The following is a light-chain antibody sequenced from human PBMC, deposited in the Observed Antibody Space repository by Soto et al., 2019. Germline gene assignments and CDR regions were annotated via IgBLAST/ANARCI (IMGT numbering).Light chain of an antibody. J-gene: IGKJ2*01. CDR2: GAS. CDR1: QSVSSN. V-gene: IGKV3-15*01. Sequence: EIVMTQSPATLSVSPGERATLSCRASQSVSSNLAWYQQKPGQAPRLLIYGASTRATGIPVRFSGSGSGTEFTLTISSLQSADFTVYYCQQYNNWPSTFGQGTKLEIK. CDR3: QQYNNWPST.